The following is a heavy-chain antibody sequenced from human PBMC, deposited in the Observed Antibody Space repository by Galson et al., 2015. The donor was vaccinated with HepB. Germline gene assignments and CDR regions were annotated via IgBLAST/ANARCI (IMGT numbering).Heavy chain of an antibody. CDR3: ARDLSVWSGYYHYDILTVGGHYYGMDV. CDR2: ISSSSSYI. Sequence: SLRLSCAASGFTFSRYSMNWVRQAPGKGLEWVSSISSSSSYIYYADSVKGRFTISRDNAKNSLYLQMNSLRAEDTAVYYCARDLSVWSGYYHYDILTVGGHYYGMDVWGQGTTVTVSS. CDR1: GFTFSRYS. D-gene: IGHD3-9*01. J-gene: IGHJ6*02. V-gene: IGHV3-21*01.